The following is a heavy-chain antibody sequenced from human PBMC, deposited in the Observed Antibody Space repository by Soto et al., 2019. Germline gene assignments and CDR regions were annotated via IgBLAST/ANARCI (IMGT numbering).Heavy chain of an antibody. J-gene: IGHJ6*02. D-gene: IGHD5-12*01. CDR3: ARALGYSGYAGMDV. Sequence: QVQLVQSGGEVKKPGASVKVSCKASGYTFTIYGINWVRQAPGQGLEWMGWISPDNGNTNYAQKLQGRDTMTTDTATSTAYMELRSLRSDDTAVYYWARALGYSGYAGMDVWGQGTTVTVSS. CDR1: GYTFTIYG. V-gene: IGHV1-18*01. CDR2: ISPDNGNT.